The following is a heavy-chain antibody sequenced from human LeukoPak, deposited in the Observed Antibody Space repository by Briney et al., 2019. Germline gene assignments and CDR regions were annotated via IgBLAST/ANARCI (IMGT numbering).Heavy chain of an antibody. CDR3: TREYSSGWPFDY. J-gene: IGHJ4*02. V-gene: IGHV3-73*01. CDR2: IRSKADGYAT. D-gene: IGHD6-19*01. Sequence: GGSLRLSCAASGFTFSGSAMHWARQASGKGLEWVGRIRSKADGYATSFAASVKGRFTVSRDDSKNTAYLQMNSLKTDDTAVYYCTREYSSGWPFDYWGQGTLVTVSS. CDR1: GFTFSGSA.